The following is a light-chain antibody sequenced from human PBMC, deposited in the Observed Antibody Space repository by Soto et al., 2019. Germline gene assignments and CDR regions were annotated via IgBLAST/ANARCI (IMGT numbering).Light chain of an antibody. J-gene: IGKJ5*01. Sequence: IVMTPSPATLSVSPGDRATLSCRASQSVSSNLAWYQQKPGQAPRLLIYGASTRATGIPARFSGSGSGTDFTLTISSLEPEDFALYYCQQRSNWPITFGQGTRLEIK. V-gene: IGKV3D-15*01. CDR3: QQRSNWPIT. CDR1: QSVSSN. CDR2: GAS.